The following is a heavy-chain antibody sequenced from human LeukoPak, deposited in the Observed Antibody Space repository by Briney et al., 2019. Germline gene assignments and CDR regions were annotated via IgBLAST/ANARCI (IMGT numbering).Heavy chain of an antibody. CDR2: INHSGST. CDR1: GGSFSGYY. Sequence: SETLSLTCAVYGGSFSGYYWSWIRQPPGKGLEWIGEINHSGSTNYNPSLKSRVTISVDTSKNQFSLKLSSVTAADTAVYYCARAFLEGMTTGNFDYGAQGTLVTAPS. J-gene: IGHJ4*02. D-gene: IGHD4-11*01. V-gene: IGHV4-34*01. CDR3: ARAFLEGMTTGNFDY.